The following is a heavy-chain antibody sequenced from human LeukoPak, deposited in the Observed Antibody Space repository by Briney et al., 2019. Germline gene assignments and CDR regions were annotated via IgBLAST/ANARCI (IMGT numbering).Heavy chain of an antibody. CDR1: GFTFSSYA. CDR2: ISGSGGST. J-gene: IGHJ4*02. Sequence: GGSLRLPCAASGFTFSSYAMSWVRQAPGKGLEWVSAISGSGGSTYYADSVKGRFTISRDNSKNTLYLQMNSLRAEDTAVYYCAKFRNNWNYAGNFDYWGQGTLVTVSS. CDR3: AKFRNNWNYAGNFDY. D-gene: IGHD1-7*01. V-gene: IGHV3-23*01.